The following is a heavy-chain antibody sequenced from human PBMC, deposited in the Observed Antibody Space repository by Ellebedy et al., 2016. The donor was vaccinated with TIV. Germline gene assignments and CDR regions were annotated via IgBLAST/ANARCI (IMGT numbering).Heavy chain of an antibody. CDR3: VRHLRYSDWRILDL. V-gene: IGHV4-39*01. J-gene: IGHJ5*02. CDR2: IFHSGTT. Sequence: MPSETLSLTCTVSRVSITDPTYYWAWLRQPPGKGLDWLGTIFHSGTTYKSPALSSRGSMSVDTSRNQFSLDLKSVTAADTAVYYCVRHLRYSDWRILDLWGPGILVAVSS. CDR1: RVSITDPTYY. D-gene: IGHD3-9*01.